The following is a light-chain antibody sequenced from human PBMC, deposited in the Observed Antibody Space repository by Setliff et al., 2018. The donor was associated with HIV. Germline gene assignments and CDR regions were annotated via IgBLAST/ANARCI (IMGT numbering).Light chain of an antibody. CDR3: CSYAGSGPV. V-gene: IGLV2-14*01. J-gene: IGLJ1*01. Sequence: QSVLTQPASVSGSPGQSITISCTGSSSDVGGYNYVSWYQQHPGKAPKLMIYEVSNRPSGVSNRFSGSKSGNTASLTISGLQAEDEADYYCCSYAGSGPVFGAGTRSPS. CDR2: EVS. CDR1: SSDVGGYNY.